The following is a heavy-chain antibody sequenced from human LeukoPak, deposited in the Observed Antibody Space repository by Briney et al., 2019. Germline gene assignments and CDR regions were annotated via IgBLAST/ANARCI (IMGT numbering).Heavy chain of an antibody. V-gene: IGHV3-23*01. J-gene: IGHJ4*02. Sequence: GGSLRLSCLTSGFTFSTNAMSWVRQAPGKGLEWISGISGSGASTYYADSVTGRFTISRDNSRNTLYLQMNSLRGDDTAVYYCANAVITVTTSLTYYFDQWGQGTLVAVSS. CDR3: ANAVITVTTSLTYYFDQ. CDR1: GFTFSTNA. CDR2: ISGSGAST. D-gene: IGHD4-17*01.